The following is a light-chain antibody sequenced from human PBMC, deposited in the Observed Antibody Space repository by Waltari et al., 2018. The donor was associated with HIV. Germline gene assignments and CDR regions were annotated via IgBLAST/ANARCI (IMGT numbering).Light chain of an antibody. Sequence: EMVLTQSPGTLSLSPGERAPLSCRASQSVSSSYLAWDQQKPGQAPSLLIYGASSRAPGIPDRFSGSGSGTDFTLAISRLEPEDFAMYYCQHYATSRTWTFGQGTKVEIK. CDR2: GAS. J-gene: IGKJ1*01. CDR3: QHYATSRTWT. CDR1: QSVSSSY. V-gene: IGKV3-20*01.